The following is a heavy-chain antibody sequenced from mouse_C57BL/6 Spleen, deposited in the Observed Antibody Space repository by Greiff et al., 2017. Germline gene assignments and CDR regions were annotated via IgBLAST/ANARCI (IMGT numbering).Heavy chain of an antibody. CDR1: GYSFTGYF. J-gene: IGHJ4*01. Sequence: EVQRVESGPELVKPGDSVKISCKASGYSFTGYFMNWVMQSHGQSLEWIGRINPYNGDTFYNQKFKGKATLTVDKSSSTAHMQLRSLTSEDSAGYYCASGSSYDAMDYWGQGTSVTVSS. V-gene: IGHV1-20*01. CDR3: ASGSSYDAMDY. D-gene: IGHD1-1*01. CDR2: INPYNGDT.